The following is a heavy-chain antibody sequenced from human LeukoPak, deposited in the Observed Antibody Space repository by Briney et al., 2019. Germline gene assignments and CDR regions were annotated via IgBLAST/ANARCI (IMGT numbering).Heavy chain of an antibody. V-gene: IGHV4-30-2*01. CDR3: ARAKDSSGSLIAFDI. CDR2: IYHSGST. D-gene: IGHD3-22*01. J-gene: IGHJ3*02. Sequence: PSETLSLTCAVSGGSISSGGYSWSWIRQPPEKGLEWIGYIYHSGSTYYNPSLKSRVTISVDRSKNQFSLKLSSVTAADTAVYYCARAKDSSGSLIAFDIWGQGTMVTVSS. CDR1: GGSISSGGYS.